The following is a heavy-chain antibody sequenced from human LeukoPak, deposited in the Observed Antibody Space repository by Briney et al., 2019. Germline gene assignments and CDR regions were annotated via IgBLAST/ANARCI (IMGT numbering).Heavy chain of an antibody. V-gene: IGHV1-18*01. J-gene: IGHJ3*02. D-gene: IGHD3-3*01. CDR2: ISAYNGNT. CDR3: ARGLRFLEWLLYAFDI. Sequence: ASVKVSCKASGYTFTSYGISWVRQAPGQGLEWMGWISAYNGNTNYAQKLQGRVTMTTDTSTSTAYMELRSLRSEDTAVYYCARGLRFLEWLLYAFDIWGQGTMVTVSS. CDR1: GYTFTSYG.